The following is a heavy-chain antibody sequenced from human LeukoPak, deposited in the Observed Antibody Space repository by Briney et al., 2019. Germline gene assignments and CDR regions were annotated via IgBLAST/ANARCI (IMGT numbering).Heavy chain of an antibody. V-gene: IGHV3-23*01. CDR1: GVTFSSYV. CDR2: ISGSGGGT. CDR3: VQEGPRGLAFDV. J-gene: IGHJ3*01. Sequence: GGSLRLSCEASGVTFSSYVMSWVRQAPGKGPEWVSGISGSGGGTYYADFVKGRFAISRDNSKNTLYLQMNSLRAEDSAVYYCVQEGPRGLAFDVWGQGTKVTVSS.